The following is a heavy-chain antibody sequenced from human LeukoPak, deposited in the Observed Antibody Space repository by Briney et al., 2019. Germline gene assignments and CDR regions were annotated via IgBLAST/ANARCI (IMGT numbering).Heavy chain of an antibody. D-gene: IGHD3-10*01. CDR3: ASITMARGVMSYYYGMDV. CDR2: IMGSGGDT. J-gene: IGHJ6*02. V-gene: IGHV3-23*01. Sequence: PGGSLRLSCAVSGFTFSRDAMSWVRQAPGKGLEWVSSIMGSGGDTYYADSVKGRFTISRDNAKNTLYLQMNSLRAEDTAVYYCASITMARGVMSYYYGMDVWGQGTTVTVSS. CDR1: GFTFSRDA.